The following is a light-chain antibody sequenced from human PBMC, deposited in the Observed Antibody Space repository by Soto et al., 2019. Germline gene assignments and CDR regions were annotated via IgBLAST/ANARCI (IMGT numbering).Light chain of an antibody. Sequence: EIVMTQSPATLSASPGERVTLPCRASQSVSTKSAWYQQKPGQAPRLLIYGASTRVTGLPARFSGSGSGTDFTLTISSLQSEDFGVYYCQQYKVWFSISFGQGTRLEIK. CDR1: QSVSTK. CDR3: QQYKVWFSIS. CDR2: GAS. V-gene: IGKV3-15*01. J-gene: IGKJ5*01.